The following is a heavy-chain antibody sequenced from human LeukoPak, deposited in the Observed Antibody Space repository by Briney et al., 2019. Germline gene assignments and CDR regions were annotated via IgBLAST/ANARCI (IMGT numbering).Heavy chain of an antibody. J-gene: IGHJ4*02. CDR3: TRAGWYHPFDY. V-gene: IGHV3-23*01. CDR1: GFTFSSYA. Sequence: PGGSLRLSCAASGFTFSSYAMSWVRQAPGKGLEWVSVISGSGGSTYYADSVKGRFTISRDNSKNTLYLQMNSLRAEDTAVYYCTRAGWYHPFDYWGQGTLVTLSS. D-gene: IGHD6-19*01. CDR2: ISGSGGST.